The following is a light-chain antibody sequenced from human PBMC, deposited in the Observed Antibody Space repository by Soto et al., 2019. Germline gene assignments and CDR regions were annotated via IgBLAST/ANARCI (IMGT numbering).Light chain of an antibody. Sequence: PGTLSLSPGERATLSCRASQSVSSSYLAWYQQKPGQAPRLLIYGASSRATGIPDRFSGSGSGTDFTLTISRLEPEDFAVYYCQQYGSSPPTLTFGGGTKVEIK. CDR3: QQYGSSPPTLT. CDR2: GAS. CDR1: QSVSSSY. V-gene: IGKV3-20*01. J-gene: IGKJ4*01.